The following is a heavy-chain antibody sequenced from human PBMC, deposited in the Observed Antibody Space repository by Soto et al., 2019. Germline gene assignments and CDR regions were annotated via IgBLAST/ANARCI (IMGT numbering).Heavy chain of an antibody. CDR1: GGSIRSGDYY. CDR2: LYYSGSS. J-gene: IGHJ4*02. CDR3: GRETEYSSSYYFDY. D-gene: IGHD6-6*01. V-gene: IGHV4-30-4*01. Sequence: QVQLQESGPGLVKPSQTLSLTCPVSGGSIRSGDYYWSWIGQPPGKGLEWIGYLYYSGSSYYNPSLKSRVTISVDTSKNQFSLKLSSVTGADTAVYYCGRETEYSSSYYFDYWGQGTLVTVSS.